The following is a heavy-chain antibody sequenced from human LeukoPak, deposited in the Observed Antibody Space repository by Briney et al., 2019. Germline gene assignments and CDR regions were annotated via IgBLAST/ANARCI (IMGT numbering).Heavy chain of an antibody. CDR2: ISGSGGST. J-gene: IGHJ3*02. CDR1: GFTFSSYA. D-gene: IGHD4-23*01. CDR3: ARDLRGGDYGGNTDPNDAFDI. V-gene: IGHV3-23*01. Sequence: GGSLRLSCAASGFTFSSYAMSWVRQAPGKGLEWVSAISGSGGSTYYADSVKGRFTISRDNAKNSLYLQMNSLRAEDTAVYYCARDLRGGDYGGNTDPNDAFDIWGQGTMVTVSS.